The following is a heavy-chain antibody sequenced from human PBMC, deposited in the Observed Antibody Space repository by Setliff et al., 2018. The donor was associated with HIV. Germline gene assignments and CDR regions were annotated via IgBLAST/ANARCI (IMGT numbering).Heavy chain of an antibody. V-gene: IGHV4-59*01. J-gene: IGHJ2*01. D-gene: IGHD6-6*01. CDR2: FHYRGSP. CDR1: GDSFNNYH. CDR3: ARSVARDYWYFGH. Sequence: KASETLSLTCTVSGDSFNNYHWSWIRQPPGEGLQFLGFFHYRGSPIYNPSLKSRVKISVDTSKNQFSLNLTSVTAADTAVYYCARSVARDYWYFGHWGRGTLVTVS.